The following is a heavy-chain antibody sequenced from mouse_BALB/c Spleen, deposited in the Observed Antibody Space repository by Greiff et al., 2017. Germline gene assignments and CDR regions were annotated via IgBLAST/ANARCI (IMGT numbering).Heavy chain of an antibody. CDR3: AKALYYYGNTWFAY. V-gene: IGHV5-4*02. CDR1: GFTFSDYY. Sequence: EVKLVESGGGLVKPGGSLKLSCAASGFTFSDYYMYWVRQTPEKRLEWVATISDGGSYTYYPDSVKGRFTISRDNAKNNLYLQMSSLKSEDTAMYYVAKALYYYGNTWFAYWGQGTLVTVSA. J-gene: IGHJ3*01. CDR2: ISDGGSYT. D-gene: IGHD1-1*01.